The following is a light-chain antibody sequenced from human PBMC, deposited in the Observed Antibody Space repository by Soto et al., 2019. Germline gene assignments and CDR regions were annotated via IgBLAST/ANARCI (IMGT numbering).Light chain of an antibody. V-gene: IGKV3-15*01. CDR3: QQYNNWPPFT. CDR1: QDVGSN. J-gene: IGKJ3*01. Sequence: EIVVTQSPATLSVSPGERATLSCRASQDVGSNLAWYQQKPGQTPRLLIYGASTRAAGIPARFSGSGSGTDFTLTITSLQSEDFAVYYCQQYNNWPPFTFGTGTKVDIK. CDR2: GAS.